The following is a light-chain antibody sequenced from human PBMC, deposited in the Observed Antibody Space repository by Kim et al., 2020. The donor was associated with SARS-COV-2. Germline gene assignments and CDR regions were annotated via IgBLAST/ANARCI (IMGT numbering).Light chain of an antibody. CDR3: QVWDINAVI. V-gene: IGLV3-9*01. Sequence: SVALGQSARITCGGNASGRKAVHWCQQRPGQAPLLVIYRDSSRASGIPARFSGSNSGNTATLTIDSAQVSDDADYYCQVWDINAVIFGGGTQLTVL. J-gene: IGLJ2*01. CDR1: ASGRKA. CDR2: RDS.